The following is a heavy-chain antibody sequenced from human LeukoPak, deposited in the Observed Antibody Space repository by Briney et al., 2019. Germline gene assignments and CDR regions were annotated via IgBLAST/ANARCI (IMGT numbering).Heavy chain of an antibody. Sequence: SETLSLTCSVSGGSISSSAFYWGWVRQTPGKGLEWLGSTDNSGSSHYTPPLKSRVSISVDTSTNQFSLRLKSVTAADTAVYYCARLDSSGWHTRCVDPWGQGILVTVSS. V-gene: IGHV4-39*01. CDR3: ARLDSSGWHTRCVDP. D-gene: IGHD6-19*01. CDR1: GGSISSSAFY. CDR2: TDNSGSS. J-gene: IGHJ5*02.